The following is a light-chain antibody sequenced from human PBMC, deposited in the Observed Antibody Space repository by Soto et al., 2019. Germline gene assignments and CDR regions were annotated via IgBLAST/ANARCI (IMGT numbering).Light chain of an antibody. CDR1: QSVSYN. V-gene: IGKV3-15*01. CDR2: GAF. Sequence: EIVMTQSPATLSVSPGETATLSCRASQSVSYNLAWYQQKPGQGPRLLIYGAFTSATGIPARFSGSWSGTDFTLTIISLQSEDFAVYYCQQYKNWPPLTFGGGTKVEIK. CDR3: QQYKNWPPLT. J-gene: IGKJ4*01.